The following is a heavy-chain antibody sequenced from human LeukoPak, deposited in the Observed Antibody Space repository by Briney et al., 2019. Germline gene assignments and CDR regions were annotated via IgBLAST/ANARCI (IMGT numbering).Heavy chain of an antibody. D-gene: IGHD3-22*01. V-gene: IGHV3-48*04. Sequence: GGSLRLSCAASGFSFSRYGMKWVRQAPGKGLEWLSYIRSSDSTTYYADSVKGRFTVSRDNAKNSLYLQMDSLRAEDTAVYYCAKRADSSAYSFDYWGQGTLVTVSS. CDR1: GFSFSRYG. CDR3: AKRADSSAYSFDY. CDR2: IRSSDSTT. J-gene: IGHJ4*02.